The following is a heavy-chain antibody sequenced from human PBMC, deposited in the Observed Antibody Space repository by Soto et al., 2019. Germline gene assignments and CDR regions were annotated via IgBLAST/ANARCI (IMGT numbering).Heavy chain of an antibody. J-gene: IGHJ4*02. CDR1: GFTVSTNY. D-gene: IGHD1-26*01. Sequence: EVQLVETGGGLIQPGGSLTLSCAASGFTVSTNYMSWVRQAPGKGLEWVSVIYSGGTTYYASSVRGRFTISRDDSKNVLFLQMNSLRDEDTAVYYCARGCGSYCRDNWGQGTLVAVSS. CDR2: IYSGGTT. V-gene: IGHV3-53*02. CDR3: ARGCGSYCRDN.